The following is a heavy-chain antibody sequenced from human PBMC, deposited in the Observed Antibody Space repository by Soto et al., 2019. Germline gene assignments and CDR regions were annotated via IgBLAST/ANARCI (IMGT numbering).Heavy chain of an antibody. CDR2: IYYSGST. V-gene: IGHV4-59*01. J-gene: IGHJ4*02. D-gene: IGHD3-16*01. CDR1: GGSISSYY. Sequence: QVQLQESGPGLVKPFETLSLTCTVSGGSISSYYWSWIRQPPGKGLEWIGYIYYSGSTNYNPSLKSRVTISVETSKNPFSPKLSSGTGADTAGEYCAGRYGNSFDQRGPGNLVNLPS. CDR3: AGRYGNSFDQ.